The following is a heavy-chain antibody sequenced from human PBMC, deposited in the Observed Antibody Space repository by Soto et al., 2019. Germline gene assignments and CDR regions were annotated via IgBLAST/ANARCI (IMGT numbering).Heavy chain of an antibody. J-gene: IGHJ6*02. Sequence: QVQLVQSGAEVKKPGSSVKVSCKASGGTFSSYAISWVRQAPGQGLEWMGGIIPIFGTANYAQKFQGRVTITADESTSTAYMELSSLRSEDTAVYYCARGRPGYCSGGSCYTLDVWGQGTTVTVSS. D-gene: IGHD2-15*01. CDR3: ARGRPGYCSGGSCYTLDV. V-gene: IGHV1-69*12. CDR1: GGTFSSYA. CDR2: IIPIFGTA.